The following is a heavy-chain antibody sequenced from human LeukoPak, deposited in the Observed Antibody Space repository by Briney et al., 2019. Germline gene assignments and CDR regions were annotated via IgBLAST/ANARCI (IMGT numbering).Heavy chain of an antibody. J-gene: IGHJ3*02. CDR1: GGSISSGDYY. CDR3: ARVDTPSIAASYDAFDI. V-gene: IGHV4-30-4*01. D-gene: IGHD6-6*01. Sequence: SETLSLTCTVSGGSISSGDYYWSWIRQPPGKGLEWIGYIYYSGSTYYNPSLKSRVTISLDTSKKFFSLKLSSVTAADTAVYYCARVDTPSIAASYDAFDIWGQGTMVTVSS. CDR2: IYYSGST.